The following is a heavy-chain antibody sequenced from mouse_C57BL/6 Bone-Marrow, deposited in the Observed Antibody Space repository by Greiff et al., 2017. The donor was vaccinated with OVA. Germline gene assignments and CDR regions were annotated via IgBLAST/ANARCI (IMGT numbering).Heavy chain of an antibody. V-gene: IGHV1-19*01. CDR3: ASYYGSKAFAY. CDR1: GYTFTDYY. D-gene: IGHD1-1*01. CDR2: INPYNGGT. Sequence: VQLKQSGPVLVKPGASVKMSCKASGYTFTDYYMNWVKQSHGKSLEWIGVINPYNGGTSYNQKFKGKATLTVDKSSSTAYMELNSLTSEDSAVYYCASYYGSKAFAYWGQGTLVTVSA. J-gene: IGHJ3*01.